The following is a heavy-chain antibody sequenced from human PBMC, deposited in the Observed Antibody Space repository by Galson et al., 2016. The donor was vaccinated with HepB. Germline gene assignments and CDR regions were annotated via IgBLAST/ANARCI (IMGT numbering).Heavy chain of an antibody. J-gene: IGHJ4*01. CDR3: ADPPSGF. D-gene: IGHD6-25*01. CDR1: GFIFSNYW. V-gene: IGHV3-7*01. CDR2: INQDTSQE. Sequence: SLRLSCAASGFIFSNYWMSWVRQAPGKGLEWVANINQDTSQEVYVDSVKGRFTISRDNAKNSLFLQMTSLRAEDTAMYFCADPPSGFRGQGTLVAVSS.